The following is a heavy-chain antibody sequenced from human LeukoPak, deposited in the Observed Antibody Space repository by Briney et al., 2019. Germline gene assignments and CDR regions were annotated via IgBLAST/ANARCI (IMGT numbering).Heavy chain of an antibody. CDR2: IKSKTDGGTT. CDR1: GFAFSNAW. V-gene: IGHV3-15*01. CDR3: TTGFSTMIVVPMKTNY. J-gene: IGHJ4*02. Sequence: GGSLRLSCAASGFAFSNAWMSWVRQAPGKGLEWVGRIKSKTDGGTTDYAAPVKGRFTISRDDSKNTLYLQMNSLKTEDTAVYYCTTGFSTMIVVPMKTNYWGQGTLVTISS. D-gene: IGHD3-22*01.